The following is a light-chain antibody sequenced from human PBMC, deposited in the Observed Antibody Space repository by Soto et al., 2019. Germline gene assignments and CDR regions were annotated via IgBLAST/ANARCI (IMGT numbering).Light chain of an antibody. Sequence: EIVLTQSPGTLSLSPGDRATLSCRASQTLTGSHLAWYQQKPGQPPKLLIYGATDSATGIPDRFSGSGSGTVFALIISRQEDEDFALYYWLQYGYSLKTFGQGTKVEI. V-gene: IGKV3-20*01. J-gene: IGKJ1*01. CDR2: GAT. CDR3: LQYGYSLKT. CDR1: QTLTGSH.